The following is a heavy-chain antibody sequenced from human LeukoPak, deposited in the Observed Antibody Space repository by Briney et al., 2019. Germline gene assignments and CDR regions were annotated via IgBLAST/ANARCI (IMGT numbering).Heavy chain of an antibody. V-gene: IGHV3-74*01. CDR3: ARFVMVTAGDY. CDR2: IIGDVSAT. D-gene: IGHD2-21*02. J-gene: IGHJ4*02. CDR1: GFTFSGSW. Sequence: GGSLRLSCAASGFTFSGSWMHWVRQTPGKGLVWVSRIIGDVSATSYADSVKGRFTISRDNAKNTVYLQMNSLRDEDTAVYYCARFVMVTAGDYWGQGTLVTVSS.